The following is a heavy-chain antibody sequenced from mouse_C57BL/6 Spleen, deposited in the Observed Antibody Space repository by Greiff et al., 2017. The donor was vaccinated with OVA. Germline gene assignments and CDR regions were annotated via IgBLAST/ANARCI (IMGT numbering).Heavy chain of an antibody. V-gene: IGHV5-9-1*02. CDR2: ISSGGDYT. CDR3: TRDGLYYYAMDY. D-gene: IGHD2-3*01. Sequence: EVKLMESGEGLVKPGGSLKLSCAASGFTFSSYAMSWVRQTPEKRLEWVAYISSGGDYTYYADTVKGRFTISRDNARNTLYLQMSSLKSEDTAMYYCTRDGLYYYAMDYWGQGTSVTVSS. CDR1: GFTFSSYA. J-gene: IGHJ4*01.